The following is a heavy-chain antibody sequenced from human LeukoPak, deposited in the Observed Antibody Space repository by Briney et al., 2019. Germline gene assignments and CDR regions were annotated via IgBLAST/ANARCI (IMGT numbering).Heavy chain of an antibody. CDR1: GFTFSDYS. V-gene: IGHV3-21*01. D-gene: IGHD3-3*01. CDR2: ISSSSSYI. J-gene: IGHJ6*03. CDR3: ARVAKYTIFGVVTDYYYYMDV. Sequence: GGFLRLSCAASGFTFSDYSMNWVRQAPGKGLEWVSSISSSSSYIYYADSVKGRFTISRDNAKNSLYLQMNSLRAEDTAVYYCARVAKYTIFGVVTDYYYYMDVWGKGTTVTVSS.